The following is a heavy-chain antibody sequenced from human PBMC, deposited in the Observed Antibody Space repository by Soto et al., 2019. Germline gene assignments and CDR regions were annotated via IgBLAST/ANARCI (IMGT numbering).Heavy chain of an antibody. J-gene: IGHJ4*02. CDR2: IYYSGAT. CDR1: GDSMATGGHY. CDR3: ARDKYLEPTVWGY. V-gene: IGHV4-31*02. Sequence: QVHLKESGPGLVRPSETLSLSCSVSGDSMATGGHYYNWIRHLPGKGLEWFGYIYYSGATHYSPSLRPRATISIDTSKNQFSLRLISVTAADTALYFCARDKYLEPTVWGYWGQGIQVTVSS. D-gene: IGHD7-27*01.